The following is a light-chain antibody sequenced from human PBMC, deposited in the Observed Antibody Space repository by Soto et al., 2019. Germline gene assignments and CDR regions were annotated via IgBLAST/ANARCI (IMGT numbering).Light chain of an antibody. CDR3: LQYDTSPLT. Sequence: EIVLTQSPGTLSLSPGERATLSCRASQSVSSNYLAWYQQKPGQAPRLLIYGASSRATGMPDRISGSGSGTDFTLTISRLEPEDFAVYYCLQYDTSPLTFGGGTKVEI. CDR2: GAS. V-gene: IGKV3-20*01. CDR1: QSVSSNY. J-gene: IGKJ4*01.